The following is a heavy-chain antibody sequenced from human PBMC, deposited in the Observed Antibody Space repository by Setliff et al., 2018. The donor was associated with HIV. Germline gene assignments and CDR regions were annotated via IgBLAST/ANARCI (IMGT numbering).Heavy chain of an antibody. V-gene: IGHV3-11*04. CDR1: GFTFSDYY. CDR3: AAQGVL. J-gene: IGHJ4*02. Sequence: GGSLRLSCAGSGSGSSGFTFSDYYMSWVRQAPGKGLEWLSYISSSGTTTYYADSVKGRFTISRDNAKNSVLLQMNSLRVEDTAVYFCAAQGVLWGQGTQVTVSS. CDR2: ISSSGTTT.